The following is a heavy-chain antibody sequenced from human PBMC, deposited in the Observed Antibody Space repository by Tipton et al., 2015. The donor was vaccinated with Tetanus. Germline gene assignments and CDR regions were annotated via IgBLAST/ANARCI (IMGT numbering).Heavy chain of an antibody. V-gene: IGHV4-39*07. CDR2: GVSSGRT. CDR1: GGSIDSSNYY. Sequence: GLVKPSETLSLTCSVSGGSIDSSNYYWAWVRQPPGKGLEWLGSGVSSGRTYYNPSLKSRVTISVDKSRTQLSLKLSSVTAADTAVYYCAIRPEHTPDWHDAFEIWGQGTVVTVSS. CDR3: AIRPEHTPDWHDAFEI. D-gene: IGHD3-9*01. J-gene: IGHJ3*02.